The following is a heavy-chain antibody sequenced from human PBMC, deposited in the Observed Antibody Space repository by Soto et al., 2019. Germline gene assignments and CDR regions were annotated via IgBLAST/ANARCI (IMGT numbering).Heavy chain of an antibody. J-gene: IGHJ4*02. V-gene: IGHV3-23*01. CDR2: ISGSGGST. CDR1: GFTFSSYA. CDR3: AGISSGWYRIN. D-gene: IGHD6-19*01. Sequence: GGSLRLSCAASGFTFSSYAMSWVFQAPGKGLEWVSAISGSGGSTYYADSVKGRFTISRHNSKNTLYLQMNSLRAEDTAVYYCAGISSGWYRINWGQGTLVTVSS.